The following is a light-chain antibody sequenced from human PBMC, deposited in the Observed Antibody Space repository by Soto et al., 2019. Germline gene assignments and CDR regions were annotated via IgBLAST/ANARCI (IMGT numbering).Light chain of an antibody. CDR1: SSNIGRNT. Sequence: QAVVTQPPSASGTPGQRVTISCSGSSSNIGRNTVTWYQQLTGTAPRLLIDSNNQRPSGVPDRLSGSKSGTSASLAISGLQSEDEADYYCAAWDDSLNGWVFGGGTKLTVL. J-gene: IGLJ3*02. CDR2: SNN. V-gene: IGLV1-44*01. CDR3: AAWDDSLNGWV.